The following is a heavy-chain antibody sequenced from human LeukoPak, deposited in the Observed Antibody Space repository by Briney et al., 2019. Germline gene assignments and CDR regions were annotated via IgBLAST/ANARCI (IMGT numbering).Heavy chain of an antibody. V-gene: IGHV3-9*01. CDR3: AKGGEIIAAAADY. CDR1: GFTFSSHW. J-gene: IGHJ4*02. D-gene: IGHD6-13*01. CDR2: ISWNSGSI. Sequence: GGSLRLSCAASGFTFSSHWMHWVRQAPGKGLEWVSGISWNSGSIGYADSVKGRFTISRDNAKNSLYLQMNSLRAEDTALYYCAKGGEIIAAAADYWGQGTLVTVSS.